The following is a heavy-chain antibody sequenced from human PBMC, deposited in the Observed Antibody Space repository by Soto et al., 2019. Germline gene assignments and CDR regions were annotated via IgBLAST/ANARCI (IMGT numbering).Heavy chain of an antibody. CDR3: ARVRGGALDI. CDR2: IYYSGST. CDR1: GGSISSYY. J-gene: IGHJ3*02. D-gene: IGHD3-10*01. Sequence: SETLSLTCTVSGGSISSYYWSWIRQPPGKGLEWIGYIYYSGSTNYNPSLKSRVTISVDTSKNQFSLKLSSVTAADTAVYYCARVRGGALDIWGQGTMVPVSS. V-gene: IGHV4-59*01.